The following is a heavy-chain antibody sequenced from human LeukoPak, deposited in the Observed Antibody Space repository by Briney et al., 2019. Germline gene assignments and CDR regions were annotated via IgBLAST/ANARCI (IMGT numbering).Heavy chain of an antibody. CDR3: ARVMGRYCSSTSCYVDY. CDR1: GFTFTNNF. D-gene: IGHD2-2*01. V-gene: IGHV3-30*03. J-gene: IGHJ4*02. Sequence: GGSLRLSCAASGFTFTNNFMGWVRQVPGKGLEWVAVISYDGSNKYYADSVKGRFTISRDNSKNTLYLQMNSLRAEDTAVYYCARVMGRYCSSTSCYVDYWGQGTLVTVSS. CDR2: ISYDGSNK.